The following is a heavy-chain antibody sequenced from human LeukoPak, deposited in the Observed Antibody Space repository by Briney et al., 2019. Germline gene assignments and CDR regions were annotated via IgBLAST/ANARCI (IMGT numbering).Heavy chain of an antibody. D-gene: IGHD2-15*01. CDR3: ARGYCSGGSCYSGVFDY. Sequence: PGGSLRLSCAASGFTFSTYRMSWVRQAPGKGLEWVSYISSSGSTIYYADSVKGRFTISRDNAKNSLYLQMNSLRAEDTAVYYCARGYCSGGSCYSGVFDYWGQGTLVTVSS. V-gene: IGHV3-48*04. CDR2: ISSSGSTI. CDR1: GFTFSTYR. J-gene: IGHJ4*02.